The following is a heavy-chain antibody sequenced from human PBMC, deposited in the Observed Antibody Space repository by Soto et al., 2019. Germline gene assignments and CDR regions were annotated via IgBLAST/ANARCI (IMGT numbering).Heavy chain of an antibody. CDR3: ARAGSYYPIIYYYYYGMDV. D-gene: IGHD3-10*01. CDR2: ISAYNGNT. CDR1: GYTFTSYG. J-gene: IGHJ6*02. Sequence: QVQLVQSGAEVKKPGASVKVSCKASGYTFTSYGISWVRQAPGQGLEWMGWISAYNGNTNYAQKLQGRVTMTTDTSKSTAYMELRSLRSDDTAVYYCARAGSYYPIIYYYYYGMDVWGQGTTVTVSS. V-gene: IGHV1-18*01.